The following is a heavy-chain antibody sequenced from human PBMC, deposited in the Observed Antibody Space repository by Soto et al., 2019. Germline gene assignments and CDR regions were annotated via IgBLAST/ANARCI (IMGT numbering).Heavy chain of an antibody. D-gene: IGHD3-16*02. CDR3: ARESVSGTYRFDS. CDR2: IHDTGRT. CDR1: GDSLSTYY. J-gene: IGHJ4*02. V-gene: IGHV4-4*07. Sequence: TLSLTCTVSGDSLSTYYWSWIRQPAGERLEWVGRIHDTGRTNYNPSLKSRVTMSVDTSKNQFSLRVNSVTAADTAVYYCARESVSGTYRFDSWGQGTLVTVSS.